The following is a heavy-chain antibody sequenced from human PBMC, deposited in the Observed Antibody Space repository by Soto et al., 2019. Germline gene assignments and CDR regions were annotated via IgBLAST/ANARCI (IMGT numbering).Heavy chain of an antibody. CDR2: VKDGGST. V-gene: IGHV4-34*01. CDR1: GGSLTGYY. Sequence: QVQLQQWGAGLLKPSETLSLTCTVNGGSLTGYYWSWIRQPPGKGLEWIGEVKDGGSTNYSPSLRAXXSXSXDTSKNHFSLRLNPVTAADTAVYFCARGQEGIVATHWDQGALVTVSS. CDR3: ARGQEGIVATH. D-gene: IGHD5-12*01. J-gene: IGHJ4*02.